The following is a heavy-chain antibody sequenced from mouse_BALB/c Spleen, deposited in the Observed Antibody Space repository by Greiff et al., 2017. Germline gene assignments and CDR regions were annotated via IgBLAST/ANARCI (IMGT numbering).Heavy chain of an antibody. V-gene: IGHV1-55*01. Sequence: QVQLQQPGAELVKPGTSVKLSCKASGYNFTSYWINWVKLRPGQGLEWIGDIYPGSGSTNYNEKFKSKATLTVDTSSSTAYMQLSSLASEDSALYDAARADGYYSWFAYWGQGTLVTVSA. CDR2: IYPGSGST. D-gene: IGHD2-3*01. CDR3: ARADGYYSWFAY. J-gene: IGHJ3*01. CDR1: GYNFTSYW.